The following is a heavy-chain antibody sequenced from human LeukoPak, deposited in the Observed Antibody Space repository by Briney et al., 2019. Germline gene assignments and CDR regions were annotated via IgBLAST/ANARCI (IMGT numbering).Heavy chain of an antibody. CDR2: INPNSGGT. J-gene: IGHJ4*02. CDR3: AREKGFGELLFDY. CDR1: GYTFTGYY. Sequence: ASVKVSCKASGYTFTGYYMHWVRQAPGQGLEWMGWINPNSGGTNYAQKFRGRVTMTRDTSISTAYMELSRLRSDDTAVYYCAREKGFGELLFDYWGQGTLVTVSS. D-gene: IGHD3-10*01. V-gene: IGHV1-2*02.